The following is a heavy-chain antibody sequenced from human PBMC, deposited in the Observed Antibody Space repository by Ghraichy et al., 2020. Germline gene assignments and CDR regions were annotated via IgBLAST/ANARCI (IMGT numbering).Heavy chain of an antibody. CDR3: ARHSGYDSAKYYFDY. Sequence: SETLSLTCAVYGGSFSGYYWSWIRQPPGKGLEWIGEINHSGSTNYNPSLKSRVTISVDTSKNQFSLKLSSGTAADTAVYYCARHSGYDSAKYYFDYWGQGTLVTVSS. CDR2: INHSGST. CDR1: GGSFSGYY. V-gene: IGHV4-34*01. J-gene: IGHJ4*02. D-gene: IGHD5-12*01.